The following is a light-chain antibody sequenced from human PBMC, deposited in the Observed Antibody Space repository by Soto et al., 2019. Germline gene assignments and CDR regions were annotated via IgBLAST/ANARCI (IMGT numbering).Light chain of an antibody. CDR1: SSNIGAGYD. CDR2: GNN. Sequence: QSALTQPPSVSGAPGQRVTISCTGNSSNIGAGYDVHWYQQLPGTAPKLLIYGNNNRPSGVPDRFSGSKSGTSASLAITGLQAEDEADYYCQSYDSSLSAYVFGTGTKVTVL. J-gene: IGLJ1*01. CDR3: QSYDSSLSAYV. V-gene: IGLV1-40*01.